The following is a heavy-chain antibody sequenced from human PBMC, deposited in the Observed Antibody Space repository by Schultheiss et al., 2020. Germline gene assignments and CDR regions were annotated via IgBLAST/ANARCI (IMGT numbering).Heavy chain of an antibody. J-gene: IGHJ3*02. Sequence: SATLSLTCTVSGGSVSSGSYYWSWIRQPPGKGLERIGYIYYSGSTYYNPSLKSRVTISVDTSKNQFSLKLSSVTAADTAVYYCARDLQPTVTTSGDAFDIWGQGTMVTVSS. D-gene: IGHD4-17*01. CDR1: GGSVSSGSYY. CDR2: IYYSGST. V-gene: IGHV4-61*01. CDR3: ARDLQPTVTTSGDAFDI.